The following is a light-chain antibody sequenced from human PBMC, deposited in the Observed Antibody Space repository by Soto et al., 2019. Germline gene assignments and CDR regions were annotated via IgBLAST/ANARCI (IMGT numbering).Light chain of an antibody. V-gene: IGKV1-5*01. Sequence: DIQMTQSPSTLSASVGDRVTITCRASQSISSWLAWYQQKPGKAPKLLIYDASSLESGVPSRFSGSGSGTEFTLAISSLQHDDFATDYCQQYNSYFGPGTKVDIK. CDR1: QSISSW. CDR2: DAS. CDR3: QQYNSY. J-gene: IGKJ3*01.